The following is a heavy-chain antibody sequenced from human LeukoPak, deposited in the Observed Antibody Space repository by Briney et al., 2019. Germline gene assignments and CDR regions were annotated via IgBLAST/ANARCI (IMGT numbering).Heavy chain of an antibody. CDR2: IHPGTGDT. D-gene: IGHD1-1*01. V-gene: IGHV1-2*02. J-gene: IGHJ4*02. Sequence: ASVKVSCKASGHTFTTYYIHWVRQAPGQGLEWMGWIHPGTGDTNYAPKFQDRVTVTRDTSIATASMDLIRLTSDDTAVYYCASYASGYNWLRVWGQGTLVTVSS. CDR3: ASYASGYNWLRV. CDR1: GHTFTTYY.